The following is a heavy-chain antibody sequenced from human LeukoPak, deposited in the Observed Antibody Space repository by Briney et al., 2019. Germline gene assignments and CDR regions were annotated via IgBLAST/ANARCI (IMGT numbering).Heavy chain of an antibody. D-gene: IGHD3-10*01. CDR1: GYTFTSYG. CDR2: ISAYNGNT. J-gene: IGHJ2*01. CDR3: ARDTRITMVRGVPGYFDL. Sequence: ASVKVSCKASGYTFTSYGISWVRQAPGQGLEWMGWISAYNGNTNYAQKLQGRVTMTTDTSTSTAYMELRSLRSDDTAVYYCARDTRITMVRGVPGYFDLWGRGTLVTVSS. V-gene: IGHV1-18*01.